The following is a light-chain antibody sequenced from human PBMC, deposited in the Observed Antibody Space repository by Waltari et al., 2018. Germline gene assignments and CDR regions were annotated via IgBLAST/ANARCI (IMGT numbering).Light chain of an antibody. CDR2: DVT. J-gene: IGLJ2*01. CDR3: SSYSDSTTHDVG. Sequence: QSALTQPASVSGSPGQSISISCTGTSSDIGGYNYVSWYQQLPGRAPKLMIYDVTTRPSGVSERFSGSKSGNTASLTISGLQAEDEADYYCSSYSDSTTHDVGFGGGTQLTVL. V-gene: IGLV2-14*03. CDR1: SSDIGGYNY.